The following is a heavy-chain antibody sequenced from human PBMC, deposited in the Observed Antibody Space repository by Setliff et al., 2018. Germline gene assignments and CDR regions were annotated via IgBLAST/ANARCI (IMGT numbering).Heavy chain of an antibody. CDR1: GSSISSGGFY. V-gene: IGHV4-61*09. Sequence: PSETLSLTCSVSGSSISSGGFYWSWIRQSAGRGLEWIGHFHTGGATDYNLSLKSRVTISLDSSKNQFSLRLSSVTAADAAVYFCARESATIGEFPLYYFDKWGQGTQVTVSS. D-gene: IGHD3-10*01. J-gene: IGHJ4*02. CDR3: ARESATIGEFPLYYFDK. CDR2: FHTGGAT.